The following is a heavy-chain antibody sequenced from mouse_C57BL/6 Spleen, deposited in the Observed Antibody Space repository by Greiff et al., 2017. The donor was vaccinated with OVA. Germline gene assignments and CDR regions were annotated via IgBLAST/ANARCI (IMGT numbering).Heavy chain of an antibody. CDR1: GYTFTDYY. Sequence: EVKLMESGPELVKPGASVKISCKASGYTFTDYYMNWVKQSHGKSLEWIGDINPNNGGTSYNQKFKGKATLTVDKSSSTAYMELRSLTSEDSAVYYCARYGSGTFAAYWGQGTLVTVSA. CDR2: INPNNGGT. D-gene: IGHD1-1*01. V-gene: IGHV1-26*01. J-gene: IGHJ3*01. CDR3: ARYGSGTFAAY.